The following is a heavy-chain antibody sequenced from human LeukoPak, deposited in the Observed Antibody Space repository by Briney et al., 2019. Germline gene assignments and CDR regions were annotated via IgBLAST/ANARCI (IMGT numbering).Heavy chain of an antibody. J-gene: IGHJ4*02. D-gene: IGHD1-14*01. CDR3: AKSQSEGRYCDY. V-gene: IGHV3-30*02. Sequence: RAGGSLRLSCAASGFTFGSYGMHWVRQAPGKGLEWVAFIRYDGSNKYYADSVKGRFTISRDNSKTTLYLQMNSLRAEDTAVYYCAKSQSEGRYCDYWGQGTLVTVSS. CDR2: IRYDGSNK. CDR1: GFTFGSYG.